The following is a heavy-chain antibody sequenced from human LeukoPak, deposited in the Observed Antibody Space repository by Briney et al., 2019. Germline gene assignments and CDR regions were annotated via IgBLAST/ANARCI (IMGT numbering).Heavy chain of an antibody. V-gene: IGHV1-69*13. Sequence: SVKVSCKASGGTFSSYAISWVRQAPGQGLEWMGGIIPIFGTANYAQKFQGRVTITADESTSTAYMELSSLRSEDTAVYYCASSPNYRTYSSGWYYFDYWGQGTLVTVSS. D-gene: IGHD6-19*01. CDR1: GGTFSSYA. CDR2: IIPIFGTA. J-gene: IGHJ4*02. CDR3: ASSPNYRTYSSGWYYFDY.